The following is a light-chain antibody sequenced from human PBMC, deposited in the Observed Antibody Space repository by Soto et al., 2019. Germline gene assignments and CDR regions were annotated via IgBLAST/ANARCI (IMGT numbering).Light chain of an antibody. CDR2: EVR. V-gene: IGLV2-14*01. CDR1: SSDVGEYNY. CDR3: CSYTSTSTLGV. J-gene: IGLJ3*02. Sequence: QSSLTQPASVSGSPGQSITISCTGTSSDVGEYNYVSWYQQHPGKVPKLLIYEVRNRPSGVSSRFSGAKSGNTASLTISGLQAEDEADYYCCSYTSTSTLGVFGGGTKVTVL.